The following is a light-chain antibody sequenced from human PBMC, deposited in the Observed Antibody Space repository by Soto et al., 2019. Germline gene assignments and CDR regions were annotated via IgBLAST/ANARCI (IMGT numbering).Light chain of an antibody. V-gene: IGLV1-44*01. Sequence: QSVLTQPPSASGTPGQRVTISCSGSYSNIGSNPVNWYQQLPGTAPRLLISSDNQRPSGVPDRFSGSKSGTSASLAISGLQSEDEAHYYCAAWDDTLNGHVIFGGGTKVTVL. CDR3: AAWDDTLNGHVI. CDR1: YSNIGSNP. J-gene: IGLJ2*01. CDR2: SDN.